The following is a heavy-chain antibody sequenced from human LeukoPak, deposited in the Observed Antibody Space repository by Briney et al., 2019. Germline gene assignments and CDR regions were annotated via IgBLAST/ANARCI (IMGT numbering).Heavy chain of an antibody. CDR1: GGSISSSY. CDR3: ARTEPYGSGSYSGYYYGMDV. Sequence: SETLSLTCTVSGGSISSSYWSWIRQPPGKGLEWVGHIYYSGSTNYNPSLTGRVTMSVDTSKSQFSLKLTSVTAEDTAVYYCARTEPYGSGSYSGYYYGMDVWGQGTTVTVSS. CDR2: IYYSGST. V-gene: IGHV4-59*01. J-gene: IGHJ6*02. D-gene: IGHD3-10*01.